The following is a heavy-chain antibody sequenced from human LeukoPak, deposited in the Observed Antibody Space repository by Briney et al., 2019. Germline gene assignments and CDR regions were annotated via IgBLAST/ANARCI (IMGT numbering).Heavy chain of an antibody. CDR1: GYTITNNY. Sequence: GASVKVSCKASGYTITNNYMHWVRQAPGQGLEWMGWINTNTGNPTYAQGFTGRFVFSLDTSVSTAYLQISSLKAEDTAVYYCARVSISGVPYYYYYMDVWGKGTTVTVSS. J-gene: IGHJ6*03. CDR2: INTNTGNP. D-gene: IGHD3-3*01. CDR3: ARVSISGVPYYYYYMDV. V-gene: IGHV7-4-1*02.